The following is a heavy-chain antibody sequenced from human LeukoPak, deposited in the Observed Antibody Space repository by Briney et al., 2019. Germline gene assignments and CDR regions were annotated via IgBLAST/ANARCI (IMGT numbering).Heavy chain of an antibody. Sequence: GASVKVSCKASGYTFNTYDINWVRQATGQGLEWMGWMKPDSGATGYAPRFQGRVTITRNMSISTAYMELSSLRSEDTAVYYCARGEASMDVWGQGTTVTVSS. V-gene: IGHV1-8*03. CDR3: ARGEASMDV. CDR1: GYTFNTYD. CDR2: MKPDSGAT. J-gene: IGHJ6*02.